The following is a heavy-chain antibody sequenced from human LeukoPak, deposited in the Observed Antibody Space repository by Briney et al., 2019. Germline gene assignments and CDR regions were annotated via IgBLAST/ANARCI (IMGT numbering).Heavy chain of an antibody. D-gene: IGHD1-26*01. V-gene: IGHV1-8*03. CDR3: ARSTYSGSHNP. CDR2: MDPNSGNT. Sequence: GASVKVSCKASGYTFTSYYMHWVRQAPGQGLEWMGWMDPNSGNTGYAQKFQGRVTITRNTSISTAYMELSSLRSEDTAVYYCARSTYSGSHNPWGQGTLVTVSS. J-gene: IGHJ5*02. CDR1: GYTFTSYY.